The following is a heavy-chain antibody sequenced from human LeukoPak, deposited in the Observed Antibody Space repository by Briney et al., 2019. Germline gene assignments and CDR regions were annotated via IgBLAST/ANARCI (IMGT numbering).Heavy chain of an antibody. CDR3: AKEVPHYSGSYPYLIDY. Sequence: PGGSLRLSCAASGLTFSSYATSWVRQAPGKGLEWVSAISGSGGSTYYADSVKGRFTISRDNSKNTLYLQMNSLRAEDTAVYYCAKEVPHYSGSYPYLIDYWGQGTLVTVSS. D-gene: IGHD1-26*01. J-gene: IGHJ4*02. V-gene: IGHV3-23*01. CDR1: GLTFSSYA. CDR2: ISGSGGST.